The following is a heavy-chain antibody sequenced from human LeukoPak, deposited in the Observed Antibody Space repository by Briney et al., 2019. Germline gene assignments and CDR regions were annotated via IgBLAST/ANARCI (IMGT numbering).Heavy chain of an antibody. CDR2: ISYDGSNK. CDR1: GFTFSSYA. Sequence: GVSLRLSCAASGFTFSSYAMLWVRQAPGKGLEWVAVISYDGSNKYYADSVKGRFSISRDNSKNTLYLQMNSLRAEDTAVYYCASSRRLDLDYWGQGTLVTVSS. J-gene: IGHJ4*02. CDR3: ASSRRLDLDY. V-gene: IGHV3-30-3*01. D-gene: IGHD6-19*01.